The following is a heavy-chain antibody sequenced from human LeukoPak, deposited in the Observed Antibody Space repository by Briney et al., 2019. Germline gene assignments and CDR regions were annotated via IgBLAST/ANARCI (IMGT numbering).Heavy chain of an antibody. J-gene: IGHJ3*02. Sequence: PGGSLRLSCAASGFTFSSYAMHWVRQAPGKGLEWVGRINPNSGDTNYAQKFQGRVTMTRDTSISTVYMELTGLRSDDTAVYYCARDVSGISSATDTFDMWGQGTVVTVSS. V-gene: IGHV1-2*06. CDR2: INPNSGDT. CDR1: GFTFSSYA. CDR3: ARDVSGISSATDTFDM. D-gene: IGHD1-14*01.